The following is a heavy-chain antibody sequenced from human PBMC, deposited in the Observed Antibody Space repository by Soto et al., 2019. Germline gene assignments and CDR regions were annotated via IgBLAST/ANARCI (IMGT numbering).Heavy chain of an antibody. CDR1: GGSISSSNW. D-gene: IGHD3-10*02. CDR2: IYHSGST. V-gene: IGHV4-4*02. J-gene: IGHJ6*02. Sequence: SETLSFTCAVSGGSISSSNWWSWVRQPPGKGLEWIGEIYHSGSTNYNPSLKSRVTISVDKSKNQFSLKLSSVTAADTAVYYCASVRGGYYYAMDVWGQGTTVTVSS. CDR3: ASVRGGYYYAMDV.